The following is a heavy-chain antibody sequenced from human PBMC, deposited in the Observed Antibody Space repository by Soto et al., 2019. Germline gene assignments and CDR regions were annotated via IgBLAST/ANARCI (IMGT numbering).Heavy chain of an antibody. CDR3: ARDYGSGSYYHYYYGMDV. J-gene: IGHJ6*02. Sequence: SETLSLTCTVSGGSISSSSYYWGWIRQPPGKGLEWIGSIFYSGSTYYNPSLKSRVTISVDTSKNQFSLKLSSVTAADTALYYCARDYGSGSYYHYYYGMDVWGQGTTVTVSS. CDR2: IFYSGST. V-gene: IGHV4-39*01. D-gene: IGHD3-10*01. CDR1: GGSISSSSYY.